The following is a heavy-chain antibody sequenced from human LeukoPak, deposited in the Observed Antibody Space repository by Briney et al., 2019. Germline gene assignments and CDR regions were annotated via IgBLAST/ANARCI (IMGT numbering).Heavy chain of an antibody. D-gene: IGHD3-10*01. CDR2: ITGTGGNT. CDR1: GFTFDSYA. V-gene: IGHV3-23*01. Sequence: PGGSLRLSCEGSGFTFDSYAMSWVRQSPGKGLEWVSAITGTGGNTYHADYVKDRFTISRDNSKNTVYLQMNSLRAEDTAIYYCAKVHGSGNYRFDIWGQGTLVAVSS. CDR3: AKVHGSGNYRFDI. J-gene: IGHJ4*02.